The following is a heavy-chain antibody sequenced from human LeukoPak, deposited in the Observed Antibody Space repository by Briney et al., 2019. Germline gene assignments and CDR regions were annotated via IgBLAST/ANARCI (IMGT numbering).Heavy chain of an antibody. J-gene: IGHJ4*02. D-gene: IGHD5-24*01. V-gene: IGHV3-30*03. CDR3: ARSMATTYYFDS. CDR1: GFTFSNYG. CDR2: ISYDGSNK. Sequence: GSLRLSCAASGFTFSNYGMHWVRQAPGKGLEWVAVISYDGSNKYYADSVKGRFTISRDNSRNTLYLQMDSLRGDDTAVYYCARSMATTYYFDSWGQGTLVTVSS.